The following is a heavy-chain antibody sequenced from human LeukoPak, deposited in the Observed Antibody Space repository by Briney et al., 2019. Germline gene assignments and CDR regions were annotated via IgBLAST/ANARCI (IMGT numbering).Heavy chain of an antibody. Sequence: GSSVKVSCKASGGTFSSYAISWVRQAPGQGLEWMGGIIPIFGTANYAQKFQGRVTITTDESTSTAYMELSSLRSEDTAVYYCARIAHKTGAMYFDYWGQGTLVTVSS. CDR1: GGTFSSYA. CDR3: ARIAHKTGAMYFDY. J-gene: IGHJ4*02. D-gene: IGHD1-7*01. V-gene: IGHV1-69*05. CDR2: IIPIFGTA.